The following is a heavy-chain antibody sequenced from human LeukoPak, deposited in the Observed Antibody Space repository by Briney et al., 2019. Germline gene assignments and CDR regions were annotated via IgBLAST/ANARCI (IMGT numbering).Heavy chain of an antibody. J-gene: IGHJ4*02. D-gene: IGHD6-25*01. V-gene: IGHV3-30*04. Sequence: PGGSLRLSCAASGFTFSSYVMFWVCQAPGKGLEWVAAISSDGNNKCYADSVKGRFTISRDNSKNTLDVQMNSLRGEDTAVYYCARENQRSSGSAGFFDYWGQGALVTVSS. CDR1: GFTFSSYV. CDR2: ISSDGNNK. CDR3: ARENQRSSGSAGFFDY.